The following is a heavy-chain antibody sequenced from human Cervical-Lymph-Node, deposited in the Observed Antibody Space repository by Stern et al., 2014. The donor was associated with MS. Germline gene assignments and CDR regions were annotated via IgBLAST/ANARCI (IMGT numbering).Heavy chain of an antibody. Sequence: EVQLVESGGGLVQPGGSLRLSCAASGFTFSTYWMSWVRQAPGKGQEWVATIKQDGSQKYYVDSVKGRFTISRDNAKNSLYLQMNSLRAEDTAVYYCARPECTGGTCYSSWFDPWGQGTLVTVSS. D-gene: IGHD2-15*01. CDR1: GFTFSTYW. V-gene: IGHV3-7*01. CDR3: ARPECTGGTCYSSWFDP. J-gene: IGHJ5*02. CDR2: IKQDGSQK.